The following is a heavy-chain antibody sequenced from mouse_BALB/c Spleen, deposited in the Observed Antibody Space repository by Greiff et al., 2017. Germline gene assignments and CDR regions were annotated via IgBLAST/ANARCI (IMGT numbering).Heavy chain of an antibody. J-gene: IGHJ4*01. CDR3: ARRTLTGYYAMDY. CDR2: IDPANGNT. D-gene: IGHD4-1*01. V-gene: IGHV1-54*02. CDR1: GYAFTNYL. Sequence: QVQLQQSGAELVRPGTSVKVSCKASGYAFTNYLIEWVKQRPEQGLEWIGRIDPANGNTKYDPKFQGKATITADTSSNTAYLQLSSLTSEDTAVYYCARRTLTGYYAMDYWGQGTSVTVSS.